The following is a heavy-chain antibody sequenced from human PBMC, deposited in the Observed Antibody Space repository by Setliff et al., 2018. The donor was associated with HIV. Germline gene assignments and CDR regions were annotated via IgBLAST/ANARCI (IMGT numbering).Heavy chain of an antibody. J-gene: IGHJ3*02. CDR1: GGSISSHY. D-gene: IGHD3-10*01. CDR2: INHSGST. V-gene: IGHV4-34*01. CDR3: ARDYYGSGSYYPRGAFDI. Sequence: SETLSLTCTVSGGSISSHYWSWIRQPPGKGLEWIGEINHSGSTDYNPSLKSRVTISVDTSKNQFSLKLSSVTAADTAVYYCARDYYGSGSYYPRGAFDIWGQGTMVTVSS.